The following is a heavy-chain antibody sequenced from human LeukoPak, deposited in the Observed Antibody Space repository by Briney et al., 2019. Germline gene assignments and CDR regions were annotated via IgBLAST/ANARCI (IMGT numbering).Heavy chain of an antibody. CDR1: GYTFTGYY. Sequence: GASVKVSCKASGYTFTGYYMHWVRQAPGQGLEWMGWINPNSGGTNYAQKFQGRVTMTRDTSISTAYMELSRLRSDDTAVYYCARWRGPAYYDYVWGSYRPGLDAFDIWGQGTMVTASS. J-gene: IGHJ3*02. CDR2: INPNSGGT. V-gene: IGHV1-2*02. CDR3: ARWRGPAYYDYVWGSYRPGLDAFDI. D-gene: IGHD3-16*02.